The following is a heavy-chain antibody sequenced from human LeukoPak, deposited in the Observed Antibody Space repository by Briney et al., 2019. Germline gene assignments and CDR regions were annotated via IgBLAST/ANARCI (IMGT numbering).Heavy chain of an antibody. J-gene: IGHJ4*02. CDR2: ISAYNGNT. CDR3: ARDQTWPV. CDR1: GYTFTSYG. D-gene: IGHD5-24*01. V-gene: IGHV1-18*01. Sequence: GASVTVSCTASGYTFTSYGISWVRQAPGQGLERMGWISAYNGNTNYAQKLQGRVTMTTDTSTTTSYMERRSLRADYTAVYYCARDQTWPVWGQGTLVTVSS.